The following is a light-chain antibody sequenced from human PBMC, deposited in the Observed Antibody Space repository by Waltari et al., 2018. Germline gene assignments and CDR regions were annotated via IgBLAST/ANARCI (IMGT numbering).Light chain of an antibody. Sequence: IVLTQSPATLSLSPGERATLSCRASQSISSYLAWYQQKPGQAPRLLICDGANRATGIPARFSGSGSKTDFTLTIASLEPEESAVYYCQQSYNWPRTFGQGTKVEIK. V-gene: IGKV3-11*01. CDR2: DGA. J-gene: IGKJ1*01. CDR1: QSISSY. CDR3: QQSYNWPRT.